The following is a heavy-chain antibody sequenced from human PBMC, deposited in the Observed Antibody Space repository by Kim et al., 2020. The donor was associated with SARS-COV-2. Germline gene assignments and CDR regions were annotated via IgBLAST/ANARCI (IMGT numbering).Heavy chain of an antibody. CDR1: GFTFSSYA. Sequence: GGSLRLSCAASGFTFSSYAMHWVRQAPGKGLEWVAVISYDGSNKYYADSVKGRFTISRDNSKNTLYLQMNSLRAEDTAVYYCARDPSFSTHRGIAVAGTTVPYYFDYWGQGTLVTVSS. CDR3: ARDPSFSTHRGIAVAGTTVPYYFDY. D-gene: IGHD6-19*01. J-gene: IGHJ4*02. CDR2: ISYDGSNK. V-gene: IGHV3-30*04.